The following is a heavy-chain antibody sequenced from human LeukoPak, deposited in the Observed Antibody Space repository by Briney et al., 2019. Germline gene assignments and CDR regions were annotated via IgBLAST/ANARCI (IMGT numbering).Heavy chain of an antibody. Sequence: PSETLSLTCAVSGGSISSSNWWSWVRQPPGKGLEWIGEIYHSGSTNYNPSLKSRVTISVDKSKNQFSLKLSSVTAADTAVYYCARVVDYYGSGSYYNGGFNWFDPWGQGTLVTVSS. D-gene: IGHD3-10*01. CDR2: IYHSGST. CDR1: GGSISSSNW. CDR3: ARVVDYYGSGSYYNGGFNWFDP. V-gene: IGHV4-4*02. J-gene: IGHJ5*02.